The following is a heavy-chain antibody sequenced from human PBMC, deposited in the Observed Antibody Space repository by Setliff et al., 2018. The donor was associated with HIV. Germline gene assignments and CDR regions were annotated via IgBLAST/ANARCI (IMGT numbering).Heavy chain of an antibody. CDR2: INWNSDFI. V-gene: IGHV3-9*01. CDR1: GFTFNYHI. CDR3: ARDLRDYDSSGYWEEWGIDAFDI. Sequence: GGSLRLSCAASGFTFNYHIMYWVRQVPGKGLEWVSTINWNSDFIAYADSVKGRFTISRDNAKNSLYLQMNSLRAEDTAVYYCARDLRDYDSSGYWEEWGIDAFDIWGQGTMVTVSS. J-gene: IGHJ3*02. D-gene: IGHD3-22*01.